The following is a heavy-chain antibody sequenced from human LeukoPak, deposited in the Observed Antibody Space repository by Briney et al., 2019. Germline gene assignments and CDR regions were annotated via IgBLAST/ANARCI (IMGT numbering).Heavy chain of an antibody. V-gene: IGHV6-1*01. CDR3: ARGKNSAFDI. Sequence: SQTLSLTCDISGDSVSSSGVAWTWIRQSPSRGLEWLGRTYYVSKWFNEYSVSMRGRITIDPDASNNHFSLQLNSMTPEDTAMYYCARGKNSAFDIWSQGTMVTVSS. D-gene: IGHD1-7*01. CDR1: GDSVSSSGVA. J-gene: IGHJ3*02. CDR2: TYYVSKWFN.